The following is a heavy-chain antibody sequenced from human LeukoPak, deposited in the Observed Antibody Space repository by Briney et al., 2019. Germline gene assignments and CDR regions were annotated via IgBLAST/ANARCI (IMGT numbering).Heavy chain of an antibody. D-gene: IGHD1-14*01. V-gene: IGHV5-51*01. CDR2: IFPGDSDT. CDR3: ARQPGSGA. Sequence: HGESLKISCKGSGYSFSSYWVAWVRQMPGKGLEWMGIIFPGDSDTRYSPSFEGQVTISADKSISTAYLQWKSLKASDTAVYYCARQPGSGAWGQGTLVTVSS. CDR1: GYSFSSYW. J-gene: IGHJ5*02.